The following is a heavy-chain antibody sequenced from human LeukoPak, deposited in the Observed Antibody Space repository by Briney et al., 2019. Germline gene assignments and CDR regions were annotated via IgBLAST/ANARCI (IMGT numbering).Heavy chain of an antibody. CDR1: GYTFTGYY. Sequence: GASVKVSCKASGYTFTGYYMHWVRQAPGQGLEWMGWINPNSGGTNYAQKFQGRVTMTRDTSTSTAYMELRSLRSDDTAVYYCARDPRWHEGIVATFGYYYMDVWGKGTTVTVSS. CDR3: ARDPRWHEGIVATFGYYYMDV. V-gene: IGHV1-2*02. CDR2: INPNSGGT. J-gene: IGHJ6*03. D-gene: IGHD5-12*01.